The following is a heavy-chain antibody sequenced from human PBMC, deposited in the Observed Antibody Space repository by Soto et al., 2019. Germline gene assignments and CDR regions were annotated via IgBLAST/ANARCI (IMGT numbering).Heavy chain of an antibody. D-gene: IGHD3-3*01. CDR2: ISGSGGST. CDR1: GFTFSSYA. J-gene: IGHJ4*02. CDR3: AKDGGAFYDFWSGYYTGLDY. V-gene: IGHV3-23*01. Sequence: GGSLSLSCAASGFTFSSYAMSWVRQAPGKGLEWVSAISGSGGSTYYADSVKGRFTISRDNSKNTLYLQMNSLRAEDTAVYYCAKDGGAFYDFWSGYYTGLDYWGQGTLVTVYS.